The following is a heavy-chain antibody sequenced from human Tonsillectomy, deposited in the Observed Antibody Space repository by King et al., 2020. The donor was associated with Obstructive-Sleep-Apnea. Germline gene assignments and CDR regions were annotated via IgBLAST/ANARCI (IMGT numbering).Heavy chain of an antibody. J-gene: IGHJ4*02. CDR1: GFTFSTYG. D-gene: IGHD1-14*01. CDR2: IRFDGSNK. CDR3: ANLDHG. Sequence: VQLVESGGGVVQPGGSLRLSCAASGFTFSTYGMHWVRQAPGKGLEWVAFIRFDGSNKYYGDSVKGRFIISRDNSNNTLFLQTNSLRDEDTAVYYCANLDHGWGQGTLVTVSS. V-gene: IGHV3-30*02.